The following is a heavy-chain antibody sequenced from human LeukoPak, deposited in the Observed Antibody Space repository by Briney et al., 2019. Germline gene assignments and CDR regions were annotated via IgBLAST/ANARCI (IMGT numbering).Heavy chain of an antibody. D-gene: IGHD1-1*01. CDR1: GGSINSHY. CDR2: ISNSGST. CDR3: ARDSLEGYFSYFYMDV. Sequence: SETLSLTCSVSGGSINSHYWSWIRQPPGKGLEWIGYISNSGSTDYNPSLKRRVTISLNPSKTQFSLKLSSVTPADPAVYSCARDSLEGYFSYFYMDVWGKGASVTV. V-gene: IGHV4-59*11. J-gene: IGHJ6*03.